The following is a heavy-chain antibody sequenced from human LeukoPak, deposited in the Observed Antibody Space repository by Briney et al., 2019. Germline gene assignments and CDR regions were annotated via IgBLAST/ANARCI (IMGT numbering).Heavy chain of an antibody. Sequence: GGSLRLSCAASGFTFSSYWMSWVRQAPGKGLEWVANIKQDGSEKYYVDSVKGRFTISRDNAKNSLYLRMNSLRAEDTAVYYCATEYSSSWYYFDYWGQGTLVTVSS. CDR1: GFTFSSYW. D-gene: IGHD6-13*01. J-gene: IGHJ4*02. CDR2: IKQDGSEK. V-gene: IGHV3-7*01. CDR3: ATEYSSSWYYFDY.